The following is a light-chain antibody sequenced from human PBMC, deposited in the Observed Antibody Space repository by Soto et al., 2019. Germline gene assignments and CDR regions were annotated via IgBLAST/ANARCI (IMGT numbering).Light chain of an antibody. V-gene: IGKV1-39*01. CDR3: QQTYSSPWT. CDR1: QSMSNY. CDR2: AAS. J-gene: IGKJ1*01. Sequence: DVQMTQSPSSLSASVGDRVTITCRACQSMSNYLNWYQQKPGRAPKVLIYAASRLQGGVPSRFSDSRAGTDFTLTISSLHTEDFATYYCQQTYSSPWTFGQGTRVQIK.